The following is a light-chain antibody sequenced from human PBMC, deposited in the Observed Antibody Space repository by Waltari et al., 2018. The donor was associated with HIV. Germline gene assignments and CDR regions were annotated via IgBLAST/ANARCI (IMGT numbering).Light chain of an antibody. CDR2: RNN. Sequence: QSVLTQPPSASGTPGQRVTISCSGTSSNIGSNYVYWYKQLPGTAPKLLIYRNNQRPSGVPDRFSGSKSGTSASLAISGLRSEDEADYYCAAWDDSLSGPGFGGGTKLTVL. CDR3: AAWDDSLSGPG. CDR1: SSNIGSNY. J-gene: IGLJ2*01. V-gene: IGLV1-47*01.